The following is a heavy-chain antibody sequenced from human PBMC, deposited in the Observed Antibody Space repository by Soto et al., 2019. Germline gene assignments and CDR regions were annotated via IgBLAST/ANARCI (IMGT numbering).Heavy chain of an antibody. CDR3: TTDVNDFWSGYYDAFDI. Sequence: GGSLRLSCAASGFTFSNAWMSWVRQAPGKGLEWVGRIKSKTDGGTTDYAAPVKGRFTISRDDSKNTLYLQMNSLKTEDTAVYYCTTDVNDFWSGYYDAFDIWGQGTMVTVSS. J-gene: IGHJ3*02. CDR2: IKSKTDGGTT. V-gene: IGHV3-15*01. D-gene: IGHD3-3*01. CDR1: GFTFSNAW.